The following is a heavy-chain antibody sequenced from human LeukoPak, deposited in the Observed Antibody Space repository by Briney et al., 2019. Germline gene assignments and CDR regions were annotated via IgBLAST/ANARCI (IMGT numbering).Heavy chain of an antibody. CDR1: GFTFSTYG. Sequence: PGGSLRLSCAASGFTFSTYGMHWVRQAPGKGLEWVAFIWSDGSNKYYADSVKGRYTISRDNSKNTLYLQMNSLRPEDTAVYYCAKSLGATRGYFEHRGQGTLVTVSS. J-gene: IGHJ4*02. V-gene: IGHV3-30*02. D-gene: IGHD1-26*01. CDR3: AKSLGATRGYFEH. CDR2: IWSDGSNK.